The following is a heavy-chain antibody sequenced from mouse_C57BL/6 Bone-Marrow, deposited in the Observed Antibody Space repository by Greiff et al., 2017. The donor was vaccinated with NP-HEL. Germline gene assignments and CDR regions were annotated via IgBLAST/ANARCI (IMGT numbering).Heavy chain of an antibody. CDR3: ARGLLRFAY. V-gene: IGHV1-61*01. D-gene: IGHD3-3*01. CDR2: IYPSDSET. Sequence: QVQLKQPGAELVRPGSSVKLSCKASGYTFTSYWMDWVKQRPGQGLEWIGNIYPSDSETHYNQKFKDKATLTVDKSSSTAYMQLSSLTSEDSAVYYCARGLLRFAYWGQGTLVTVSA. J-gene: IGHJ3*01. CDR1: GYTFTSYW.